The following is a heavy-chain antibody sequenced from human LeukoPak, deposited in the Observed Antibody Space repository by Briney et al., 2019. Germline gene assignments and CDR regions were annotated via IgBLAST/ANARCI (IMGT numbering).Heavy chain of an antibody. J-gene: IGHJ1*01. CDR1: EYTFTNYD. CDR3: ARGQGSVREYFQH. D-gene: IGHD3-10*01. V-gene: IGHV1-8*01. Sequence: GASVQVSCKASEYTFTNYDINWVRQATGQGLEWMGWINPNSGNTGYTQKLQGRVTMTTDTSTSTAYMELRSLRSDDTAVYYCARGQGSVREYFQHWGQGTLVTVSS. CDR2: INPNSGNT.